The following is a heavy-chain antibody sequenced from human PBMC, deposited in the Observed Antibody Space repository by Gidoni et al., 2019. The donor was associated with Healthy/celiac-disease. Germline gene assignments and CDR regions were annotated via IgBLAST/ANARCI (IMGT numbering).Heavy chain of an antibody. Sequence: EVQLVESGGGLVQPGRSLRLSCAASGFTFDDYAMHWVRQAPGKSLEWVSGISWNSGSIGYADSVKGRFTISRDNAKNSLYLQMNSLRAEDTALYYCAKDPSYYDSSGHAFDIWGQGTMVTVSS. J-gene: IGHJ3*02. D-gene: IGHD3-22*01. CDR2: ISWNSGSI. CDR1: GFTFDDYA. V-gene: IGHV3-9*01. CDR3: AKDPSYYDSSGHAFDI.